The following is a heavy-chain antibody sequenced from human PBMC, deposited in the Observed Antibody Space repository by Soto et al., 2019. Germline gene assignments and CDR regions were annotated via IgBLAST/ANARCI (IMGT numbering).Heavy chain of an antibody. CDR1: GFTFSSYA. CDR3: AILRGEGSSSSEGSYYYYGMDV. V-gene: IGHV3-30-3*01. CDR2: ISYDGSNK. Sequence: PGGSLRLSCAASGFTFSSYAMHWVRQAPGKGLEWVAIISYDGSNKYYADSVKGRFTISRDNSKNTLYLQMNSLRAEDTAVYYCAILRGEGSSSSEGSYYYYGMDVWGQGTTVTVS. J-gene: IGHJ6*02. D-gene: IGHD6-6*01.